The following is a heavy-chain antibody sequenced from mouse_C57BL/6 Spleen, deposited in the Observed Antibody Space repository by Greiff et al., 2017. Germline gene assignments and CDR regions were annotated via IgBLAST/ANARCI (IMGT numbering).Heavy chain of an antibody. Sequence: EVQLVESGGGLVQPGGSMKLSCAASGFTFSDAWMDWVRQSPEKGLEWVAEIRNKANNHATYSAESVKGRFTISRDDSKSSVYLQMNSLRAEDTGIYYCARTHYYGSTYYFDSWGQGTTLTVSS. V-gene: IGHV6-6*01. J-gene: IGHJ2*01. D-gene: IGHD1-1*01. CDR3: ARTHYYGSTYYFDS. CDR1: GFTFSDAW. CDR2: IRNKANNHAT.